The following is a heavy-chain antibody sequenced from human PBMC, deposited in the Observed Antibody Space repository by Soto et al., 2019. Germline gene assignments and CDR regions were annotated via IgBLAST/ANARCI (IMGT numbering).Heavy chain of an antibody. CDR1: GFTFDDYA. Sequence: EVQLVESGGGLVQPGRSLRLSCAASGFTFDDYAMHWVRQAPGKGLEWVSGISWNSGSIGYADSVKGRFTISRDNAKNSLYLQMNSLTAEDTALYYCAYRGDAFDIWGQGTMVTVSS. CDR2: ISWNSGSI. CDR3: AYRGDAFDI. V-gene: IGHV3-9*01. D-gene: IGHD1-26*01. J-gene: IGHJ3*02.